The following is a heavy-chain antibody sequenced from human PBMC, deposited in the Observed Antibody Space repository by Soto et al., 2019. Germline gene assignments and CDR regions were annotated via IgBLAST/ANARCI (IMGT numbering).Heavy chain of an antibody. CDR1: GGTFSSYA. Sequence: QVQLVQSGAEVKKPGSSVKVSCKASGGTFSSYAISWVRQAPGQGLEWMGGIIPIFGTANYAQKFQGRVTITADKSTSTAYMELSSLSSEDTAVYYCASRGPTVTTTRDFSLSYYYYYGMDVWGKGTTVTVSS. CDR3: ASRGPTVTTTRDFSLSYYYYYGMDV. V-gene: IGHV1-69*06. D-gene: IGHD4-4*01. J-gene: IGHJ6*04. CDR2: IIPIFGTA.